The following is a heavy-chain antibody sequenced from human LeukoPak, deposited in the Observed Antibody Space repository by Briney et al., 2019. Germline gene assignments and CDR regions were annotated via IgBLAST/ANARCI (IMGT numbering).Heavy chain of an antibody. CDR1: GFTFSSYA. CDR2: ISYDGSNK. Sequence: PGGSLRLSCAASGFTFSSYAMHWVRQAPGKGLEWVAVISYDGSNKYYADSVKGRFTISRDNSKNTLYLQMNSLRAEDTAVYYCARDPPGCGGDCYSWWFDPWGQGTLVTVSS. J-gene: IGHJ5*02. V-gene: IGHV3-30-3*01. CDR3: ARDPPGCGGDCYSWWFDP. D-gene: IGHD2-21*01.